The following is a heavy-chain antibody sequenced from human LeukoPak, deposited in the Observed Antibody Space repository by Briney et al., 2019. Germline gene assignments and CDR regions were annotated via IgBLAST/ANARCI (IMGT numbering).Heavy chain of an antibody. CDR2: FYYSGST. Sequence: SETLSLTCTVSGGLITSNYWSWIRQPLGKGLELIGFFYYSGSTNYNPSLKSRVTISLDTSKNQFSLKLTSVTAADTAVYYGARARYGSTGGPYYFDYWGQGTLVTVSS. D-gene: IGHD4-23*01. V-gene: IGHV4-59*01. J-gene: IGHJ4*02. CDR1: GGLITSNY. CDR3: ARARYGSTGGPYYFDY.